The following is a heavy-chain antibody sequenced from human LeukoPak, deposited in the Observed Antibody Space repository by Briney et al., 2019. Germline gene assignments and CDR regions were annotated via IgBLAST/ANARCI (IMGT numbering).Heavy chain of an antibody. CDR3: ARRAGAYSHPYDY. Sequence: GGSLRLSCAASGFTFSSYGMHWVRQAPGKGLEWVSFIYSGTIHYSDSVKGRFTISRDNSKNTLYLQMNSLRAEDTAVYYCARRAGAYSHPYDYWGQGTLVTVSS. CDR1: GFTFSSYG. V-gene: IGHV3-53*01. D-gene: IGHD4/OR15-4a*01. J-gene: IGHJ4*02. CDR2: IYSGTI.